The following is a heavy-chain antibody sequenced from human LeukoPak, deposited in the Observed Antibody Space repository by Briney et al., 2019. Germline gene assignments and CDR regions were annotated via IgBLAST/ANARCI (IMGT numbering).Heavy chain of an antibody. J-gene: IGHJ6*03. V-gene: IGHV4-59*01. CDR3: ARGRVSSSTYYSPYYYYFYMDV. Sequence: SETLSLTCSVSDDSITMYYWTWIRQPPGKGLEWIGYVDHTGSTNFNPSLNGRVSISRDTSKNLFSLRLRSVTAADTAVYFCARGRVSSSTYYSPYYYYFYMDVWGKGTTVTVSS. CDR2: VDHTGST. CDR1: DDSITMYY. D-gene: IGHD3-22*01.